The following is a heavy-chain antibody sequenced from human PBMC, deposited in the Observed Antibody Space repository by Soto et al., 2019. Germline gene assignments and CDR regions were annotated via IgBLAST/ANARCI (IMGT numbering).Heavy chain of an antibody. CDR2: IYHGLSI. D-gene: IGHD3-16*01. V-gene: IGHV4-34*01. CDR1: SGSFSGYY. Sequence: SETLSLTCAVYSGSFSGYYWSWIRQPPGQGLERIGDIYHGLSIVYNPSLTSRVTISGDSSKNQFSLKLSSVTAADTAVYYCARHGGYYFDYWGQGTLVTVSS. J-gene: IGHJ4*02. CDR3: ARHGGYYFDY.